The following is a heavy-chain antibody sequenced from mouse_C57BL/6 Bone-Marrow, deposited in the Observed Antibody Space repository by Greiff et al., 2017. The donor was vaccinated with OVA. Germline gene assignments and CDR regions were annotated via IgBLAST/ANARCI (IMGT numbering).Heavy chain of an antibody. J-gene: IGHJ3*01. CDR2: IDPETGGT. CDR1: GYTFTDYE. CDR3: TRNSNYEFAY. D-gene: IGHD2-5*01. V-gene: IGHV1-15*01. Sequence: QVQLKESGAELVRPGASVTLSCKASGYTFTDYEMHWVKQTPVHGLEWIGAIDPETGGTAYNQKFKGKAILTADKSSSTAYMELRSLTSEDSAVYYCTRNSNYEFAYWGQGTLVTVSA.